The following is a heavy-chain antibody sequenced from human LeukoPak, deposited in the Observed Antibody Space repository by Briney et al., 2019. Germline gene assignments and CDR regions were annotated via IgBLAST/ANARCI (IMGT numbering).Heavy chain of an antibody. CDR2: IYYSGST. CDR3: AREYHYYDTRGYYYFDY. Sequence: KSSETLSLTCSVSAGFFSRYDWSWIRQPPGKGLEWIGYIYYSGSTEYNPSLKSRVAISLDTSKNQFSLKLSSVTAADTAVYYCAREYHYYDTRGYYYFDYWGQGSLVIVSS. J-gene: IGHJ4*02. CDR1: AGFFSRYD. V-gene: IGHV4-59*01. D-gene: IGHD3-22*01.